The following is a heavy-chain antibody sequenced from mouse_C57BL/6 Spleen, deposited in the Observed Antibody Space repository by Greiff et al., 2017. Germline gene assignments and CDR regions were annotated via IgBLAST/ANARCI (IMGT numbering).Heavy chain of an antibody. CDR1: GFTFSDYG. D-gene: IGHD1-1*01. CDR2: ISNLAYSI. Sequence: EVQVVESGGGLVQPGGSLKLSCAASGFTFSDYGMAWVRQAPRKGPEWVAFISNLAYSIYYADTVTGRFTISRENAKNTLYLEMSSLRSEDTAMYYCARQGITTVVDWYFDVWGTGTTVTVSS. V-gene: IGHV5-15*01. CDR3: ARQGITTVVDWYFDV. J-gene: IGHJ1*03.